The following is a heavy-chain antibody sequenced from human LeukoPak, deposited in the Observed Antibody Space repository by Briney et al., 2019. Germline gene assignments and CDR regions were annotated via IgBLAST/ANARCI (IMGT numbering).Heavy chain of an antibody. V-gene: IGHV3-30-3*01. D-gene: IGHD3-9*01. CDR1: GFTFSSYA. CDR2: IPYDGSNK. J-gene: IGHJ6*02. Sequence: GGSLRLSCAASGFTFSSYAMSWVRQAPGKGLEWVAVIPYDGSNKYYADSVKGRFTISRDNSKNTLCLQMNSLRAEDTAVYYCARERDGVLRYFDWLLDGMDVWGQGTTVNVSS. CDR3: ARERDGVLRYFDWLLDGMDV.